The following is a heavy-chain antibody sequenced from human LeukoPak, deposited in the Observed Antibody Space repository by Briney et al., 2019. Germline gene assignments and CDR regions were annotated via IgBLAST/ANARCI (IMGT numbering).Heavy chain of an antibody. CDR2: ISYDGSNK. D-gene: IGHD3-22*01. CDR1: GFTFSSYA. CDR3: ARDRGEVIGSYYFDY. Sequence: GRSLRLSCAASGFTFSSYAMHWVRQAPGKGLEWVAVISYDGSNKYYADSGKGRFTISRDNCKNTLYLQMNSLRAEDTAVYYCARDRGEVIGSYYFDYWGQGTLVTVSS. J-gene: IGHJ4*02. V-gene: IGHV3-30-3*01.